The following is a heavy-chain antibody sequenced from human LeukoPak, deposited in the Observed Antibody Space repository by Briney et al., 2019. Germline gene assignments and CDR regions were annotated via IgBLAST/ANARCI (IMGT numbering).Heavy chain of an antibody. D-gene: IGHD6-19*01. CDR2: IYYSGNT. Sequence: SETLSLTCTVSGVSISSYYWSWIRQPPGKGLEWIGYIYYSGNTNYNPSLKSRVTISVDTSKNQFSLQLSSVTAADTAVYYCARYAYGSGPFDYWGQGTLITVSS. J-gene: IGHJ4*02. CDR1: GVSISSYY. V-gene: IGHV4-59*01. CDR3: ARYAYGSGPFDY.